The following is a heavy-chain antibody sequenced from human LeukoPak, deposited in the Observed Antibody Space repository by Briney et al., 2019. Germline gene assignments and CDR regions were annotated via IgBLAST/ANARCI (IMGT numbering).Heavy chain of an antibody. D-gene: IGHD3-16*02. CDR3: ARDNPLSAGIKTGFDP. J-gene: IGHJ5*02. Sequence: SQTLSPTCTVSGGSINSGDYYWSWIRQHPGKGLEWIGYIYCSGSTYYNPSLKSRVTISVDTSKKQFSLKLSSVTAAATAVYYCARDNPLSAGIKTGFDPWGQGTLVTVSS. CDR2: IYCSGST. V-gene: IGHV4-31*03. CDR1: GGSINSGDYY.